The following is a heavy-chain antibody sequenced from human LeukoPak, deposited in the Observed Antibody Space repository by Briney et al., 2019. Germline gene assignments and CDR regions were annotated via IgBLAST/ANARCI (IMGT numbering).Heavy chain of an antibody. V-gene: IGHV4-61*05. D-gene: IGHD3-22*01. J-gene: IGHJ4*02. CDR1: GGSISSRSYF. Sequence: PSETLSLTCTVSGGSISSRSYFWDWIRQPPGKGLEWIGYIYYSGSTNYNPSLKSRVTISVDTSKNQFSLKLSSVTAADTAVYYCARERSLYDSSGSFDYWGQGTLVTVSS. CDR2: IYYSGST. CDR3: ARERSLYDSSGSFDY.